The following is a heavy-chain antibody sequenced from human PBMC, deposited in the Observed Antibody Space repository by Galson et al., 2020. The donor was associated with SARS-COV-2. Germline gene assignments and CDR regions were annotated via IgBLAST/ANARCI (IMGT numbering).Heavy chain of an antibody. Sequence: SETLSLTCTVSGGSINSYYWSWIRQPPGKGLEWIGYIYYTGITNYNPSLKSRVTISVDTSKNQFSLKLTSVTAADTAVYYCARGFFGGSGVFDYWGQGTLVTVSS. CDR1: GGSINSYY. D-gene: IGHD3-10*01. J-gene: IGHJ4*02. V-gene: IGHV4-59*13. CDR3: ARGFFGGSGVFDY. CDR2: IYYTGIT.